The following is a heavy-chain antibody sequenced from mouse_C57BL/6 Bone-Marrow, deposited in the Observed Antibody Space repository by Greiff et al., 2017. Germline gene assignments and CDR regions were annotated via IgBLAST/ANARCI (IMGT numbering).Heavy chain of an antibody. Sequence: DVKLQESGPGLVKPSQSLSLTCSVTGYSITSGYYWNWIRQFPGNKLEWMGYISYDGSNNYNPSLKNRISITRDTSKNQFFLKLNSVTTEDTATYYCAREGYYGSEAMDYWGQGTSVTVPS. CDR3: AREGYYGSEAMDY. J-gene: IGHJ4*01. D-gene: IGHD1-1*01. V-gene: IGHV3-6*01. CDR2: ISYDGSN. CDR1: GYSITSGYY.